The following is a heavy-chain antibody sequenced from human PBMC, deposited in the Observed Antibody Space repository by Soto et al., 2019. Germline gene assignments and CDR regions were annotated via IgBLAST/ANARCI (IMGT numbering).Heavy chain of an antibody. D-gene: IGHD3-22*01. J-gene: IGHJ3*01. Sequence: GESLKISCKGSGYSFNTFWIAWVRQMPGKGLEWMGIIYPEDSDARYSPSFQGQVTISADKSISTAYLQWNSLKASDTAMYYCARPRLGGYYSLEAFNLWGQGTMVTVTS. V-gene: IGHV5-51*01. CDR1: GYSFNTFW. CDR2: IYPEDSDA. CDR3: ARPRLGGYYSLEAFNL.